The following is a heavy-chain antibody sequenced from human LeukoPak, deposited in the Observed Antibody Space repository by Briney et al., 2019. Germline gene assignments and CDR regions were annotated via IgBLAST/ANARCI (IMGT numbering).Heavy chain of an antibody. D-gene: IGHD1-26*01. V-gene: IGHV4-39*01. CDR3: ARLAEWELLWYFDY. CDR1: GFTVSSNY. Sequence: GSLRLSCAASGFTVSSNYINWVRQPPGKGLEWIGSIYYSGSTYYNPSLKSRVTISVDTSKNQFSLKLSSVTAADTAVYYCARLAEWELLWYFDYWGQGTLVTVSS. J-gene: IGHJ4*02. CDR2: IYYSGST.